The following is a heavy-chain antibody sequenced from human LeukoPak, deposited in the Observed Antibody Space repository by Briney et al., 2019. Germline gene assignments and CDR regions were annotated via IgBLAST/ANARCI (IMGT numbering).Heavy chain of an antibody. CDR1: GGSISSYY. D-gene: IGHD6-19*01. V-gene: IGHV4-59*01. J-gene: IGHJ4*02. Sequence: SETLSLTCTVSGGSISSYYWSWIRQPPGKGLEWIGYIYYSGSTNHNPSLKSRVTISVDTSKNQFSLKLSSVTAADTAVYYCARDSSGWAMDFDYWGQGTLVTVSS. CDR3: ARDSSGWAMDFDY. CDR2: IYYSGST.